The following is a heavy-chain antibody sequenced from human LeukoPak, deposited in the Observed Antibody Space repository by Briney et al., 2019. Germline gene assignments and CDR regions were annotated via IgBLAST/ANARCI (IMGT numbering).Heavy chain of an antibody. CDR2: IYYSGST. CDR1: GGSISSGGYY. D-gene: IGHD3-3*01. Sequence: PSETLSLTCTVSGGSISSGGYYWSWIRQHPGKGLEWIGYIYYSGSTNYNPSLKSRVTISVDTSKNQFSLKLSSVTAADTAVYYCARVSIGDYDFWSGYYPDNWFDPWGQGTLVTVSS. J-gene: IGHJ5*02. CDR3: ARVSIGDYDFWSGYYPDNWFDP. V-gene: IGHV4-61*08.